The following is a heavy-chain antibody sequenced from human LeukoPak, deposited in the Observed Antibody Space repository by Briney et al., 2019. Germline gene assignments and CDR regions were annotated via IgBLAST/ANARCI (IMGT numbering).Heavy chain of an antibody. V-gene: IGHV3-23*01. J-gene: IGHJ3*02. CDR2: ISGSGGST. Sequence: TGGSLRLSCAASGFTFSSYAMSWVRQAPGKGLEWVSAISGSGGSTYYADSVKGRFTISRDNSKNTLYLQMNSLRAEDTAVYYCAKDPFFRWTSEAFDIWGQGTMVTVSS. CDR1: GFTFSSYA. D-gene: IGHD2/OR15-2a*01. CDR3: AKDPFFRWTSEAFDI.